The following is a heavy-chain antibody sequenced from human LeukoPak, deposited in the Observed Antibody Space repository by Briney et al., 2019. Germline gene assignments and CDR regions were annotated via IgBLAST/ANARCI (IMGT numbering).Heavy chain of an antibody. CDR2: IYSGGST. CDR1: GITVSCNY. D-gene: IGHD3-22*01. CDR3: ASVYDSSGYPSDY. J-gene: IGHJ4*02. Sequence: GGSLRLSCAASGITVSCNYMSWVRQAPGKGLEWVSVIYSGGSTYYADSVKGRFIIPRDNSKNTLFLQMNSLRAEDTAVYYCASVYDSSGYPSDYWGQGTLVTVSS. V-gene: IGHV3-53*01.